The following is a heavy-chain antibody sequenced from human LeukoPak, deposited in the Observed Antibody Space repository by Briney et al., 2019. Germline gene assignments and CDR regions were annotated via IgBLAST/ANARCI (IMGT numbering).Heavy chain of an antibody. CDR2: IVVGSGNT. J-gene: IGHJ5*02. D-gene: IGHD6-6*01. V-gene: IGHV1-58*02. CDR1: GYTFTSYD. Sequence: SVKVSCKASGYTFTSYDINWVRQARGQRLEWIGWIVVGSGNTNYAQKFQERVTITRDMSTSTAYMELSRLRSDDTAVYYCARGGGVLAARPLYWFDPWGQGTLVTVSS. CDR3: ARGGGVLAARPLYWFDP.